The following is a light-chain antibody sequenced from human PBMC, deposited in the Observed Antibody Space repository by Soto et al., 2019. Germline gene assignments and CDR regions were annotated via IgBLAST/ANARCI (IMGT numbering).Light chain of an antibody. CDR2: AAS. CDR3: LQHDSYPLT. V-gene: IGKV1-17*03. CDR1: QGIVNY. Sequence: DVQMTQSPSAMSASVGDRVTITCRASQGIVNYFAWFQQKPGKVAKRLIYAASSLQSVVPSRFSGSGSGTEFTVTLSSLQPEEFATYYCLQHDSYPLTFGGGTKVEIK. J-gene: IGKJ4*01.